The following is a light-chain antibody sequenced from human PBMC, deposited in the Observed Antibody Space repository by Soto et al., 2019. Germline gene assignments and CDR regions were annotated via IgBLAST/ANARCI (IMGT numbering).Light chain of an antibody. V-gene: IGKV3-20*01. CDR1: QSVTGNY. Sequence: EVGMTQSPATLSVSPGEGATLSCRASQSVTGNYLAWVQQQPGKAPRLLIFGASSRATGITDRFSGSGSGTGLTLTISRLEPEDFAVYYCQQYNNWPRTFGQGTRLENK. CDR2: GAS. J-gene: IGKJ5*01. CDR3: QQYNNWPRT.